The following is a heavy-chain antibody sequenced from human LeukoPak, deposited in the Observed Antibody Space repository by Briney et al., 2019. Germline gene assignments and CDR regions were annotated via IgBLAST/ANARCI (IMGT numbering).Heavy chain of an antibody. CDR2: ISGSGGST. CDR3: ANSPAAIWYFDY. J-gene: IGHJ4*02. V-gene: IGHV3-23*01. D-gene: IGHD2-2*02. CDR1: GFTFSSYA. Sequence: GGSLRLSCAASGFTFSSYAMSWVRQAPGKGLEWFSAISGSGGSTYYADSVKGRFTISRDNSKNTLYLQMNSLRAEDTAVYYCANSPAAIWYFDYWGQGTLVTVSS.